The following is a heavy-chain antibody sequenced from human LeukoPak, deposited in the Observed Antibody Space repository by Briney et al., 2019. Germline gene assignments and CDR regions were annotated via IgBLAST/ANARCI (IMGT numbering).Heavy chain of an antibody. Sequence: ASVKVSCKASGYIFTDFYIHWVRQAPGQGLEWMGRINPDSGGTNFAQEFQARVTVTRDTSISTAYMELSTLRSDDTAVYYCARPRATKLVDDGFDIWGRGTIVTVSS. J-gene: IGHJ3*02. CDR3: ARPRATKLVDDGFDI. D-gene: IGHD1-26*01. CDR2: INPDSGGT. CDR1: GYIFTDFY. V-gene: IGHV1-2*06.